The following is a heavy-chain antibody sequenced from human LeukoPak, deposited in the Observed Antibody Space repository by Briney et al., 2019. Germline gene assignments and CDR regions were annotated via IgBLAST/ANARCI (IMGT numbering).Heavy chain of an antibody. CDR1: GGTFSSYA. CDR3: ARAPLLTGYQAPIDY. CDR2: IIPIFGTA. J-gene: IGHJ4*02. V-gene: IGHV1-69*13. Sequence: SVKVSCKASGGTFSSYAISWVRQAPGQGLEWMGGIIPIFGTANYAQKFQGRVTITADESTSTAYMELSSLRSEDTAVYYCARAPLLTGYQAPIDYWGQGTLVTVSS. D-gene: IGHD3-9*01.